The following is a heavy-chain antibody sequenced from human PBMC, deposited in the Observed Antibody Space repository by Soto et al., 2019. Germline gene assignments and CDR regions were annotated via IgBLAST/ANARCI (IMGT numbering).Heavy chain of an antibody. J-gene: IGHJ4*02. V-gene: IGHV5-10-1*01. D-gene: IGHD3-10*01. CDR1: EYKFRNFG. CDR2: VDPNDAFA. CDR3: ARHQSGSGNSNFDF. Sequence: AELLKISWYAFEYKFRNFGSSWVSKKPGAGLEWMGRVDPNDAFATYSPSFEGHVSISVDKSTNIVYLQWRSLRASDTATYYCARHQSGSGNSNFDFWGQGTPVTVPQ.